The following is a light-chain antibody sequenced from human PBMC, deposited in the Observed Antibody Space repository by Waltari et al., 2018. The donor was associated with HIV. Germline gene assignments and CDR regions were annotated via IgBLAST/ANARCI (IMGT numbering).Light chain of an antibody. V-gene: IGLV2-23*02. Sequence: QSALTQPASVSGSPGQSITISCTGTSSDVGSYYLVSWYQQHPGKAPKLMIYEVSKRRSGVSNRFSGAKSGNTASLTSSGLQAEDEADYYCCSYAGSSTFVVFGGGTRLTVL. CDR1: SSDVGSYYL. CDR2: EVS. CDR3: CSYAGSSTFVV. J-gene: IGLJ2*01.